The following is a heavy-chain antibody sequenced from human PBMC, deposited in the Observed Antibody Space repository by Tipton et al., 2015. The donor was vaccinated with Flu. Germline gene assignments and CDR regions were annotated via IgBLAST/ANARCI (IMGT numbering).Heavy chain of an antibody. CDR2: ISSSSSYI. J-gene: IGHJ4*02. V-gene: IGHV3-11*06. CDR3: ARESRYCSGGSCAVFDY. D-gene: IGHD2-15*01. Sequence: LSLTCSVSGDSIGNGYYWGWIRQSPGKGLEWVSSISSSSSYIYYADSVKGRFTISRDNAKNSLYLQMNSLRAEDTAVYYCARESRYCSGGSCAVFDYWGQGTLVTVSS. CDR1: GDSIGNGYY.